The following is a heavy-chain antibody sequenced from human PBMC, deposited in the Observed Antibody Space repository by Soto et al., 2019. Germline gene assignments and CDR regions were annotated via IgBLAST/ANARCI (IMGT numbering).Heavy chain of an antibody. Sequence: GESLKISCRTSGYRFTSYWIAWVRQMPGKGLEWMGIIFPSDSDTRYSPPFQGQVTISADRSTSTVFLQWASLKASDTAVYFCARKDKSGYFNWFDPWGQGTLGTVS. V-gene: IGHV5-51*01. CDR3: ARKDKSGYFNWFDP. J-gene: IGHJ5*02. D-gene: IGHD3-22*01. CDR2: IFPSDSDT. CDR1: GYRFTSYW.